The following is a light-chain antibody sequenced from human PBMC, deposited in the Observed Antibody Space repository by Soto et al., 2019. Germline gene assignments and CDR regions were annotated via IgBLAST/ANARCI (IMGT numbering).Light chain of an antibody. CDR1: QSVFYSSNNKNY. J-gene: IGKJ1*01. V-gene: IGKV4-1*01. Sequence: DIVMTQSPDSLAVSLGERATINCMSSQSVFYSSNNKNYLAWYQQKPGQPPKLLIYWASTRESGVPDRFSGSGSATDFTLTISSLQAEDVAVYYCQQYYRPWTFGQGTKVEIK. CDR3: QQYYRPWT. CDR2: WAS.